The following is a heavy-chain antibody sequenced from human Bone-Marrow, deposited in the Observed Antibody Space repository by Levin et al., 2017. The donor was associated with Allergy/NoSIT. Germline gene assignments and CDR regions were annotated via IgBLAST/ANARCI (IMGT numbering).Heavy chain of an antibody. V-gene: IGHV4-61*01. D-gene: IGHD1-26*01. CDR2: IYYSGST. J-gene: IGHJ5*02. Sequence: SQTLSLTCIVSGGSVRSGSYYWSWIRQPPGKGLEWIGYIYYSGSTIYNPSLKSRVSISVDTSKNQFSLKLSSVTAADTAVYFCAREIVGSRTNWLDPWGQGTLVTVSS. CDR3: AREIVGSRTNWLDP. CDR1: GGSVRSGSYY.